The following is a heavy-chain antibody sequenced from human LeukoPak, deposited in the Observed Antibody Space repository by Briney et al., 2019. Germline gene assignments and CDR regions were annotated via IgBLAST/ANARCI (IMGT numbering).Heavy chain of an antibody. CDR3: ARGGTGYCSGGSCYYFQH. J-gene: IGHJ1*01. CDR1: GGSFSGYY. D-gene: IGHD2-15*01. Sequence: SETLSLTCAVYGGSFSGYYWSWIRQPPGKGLEWIGEINHSGSTNYNPSLKSRATISVDTSKNQFSLKLSSVTAADTAVYYCARGGTGYCSGGSCYYFQHWGQGTLVTVSS. CDR2: INHSGST. V-gene: IGHV4-34*01.